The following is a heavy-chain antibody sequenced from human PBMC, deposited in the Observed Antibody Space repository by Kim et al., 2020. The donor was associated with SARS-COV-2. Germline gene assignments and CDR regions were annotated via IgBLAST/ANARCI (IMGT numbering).Heavy chain of an antibody. CDR2: ISSSSSNI. J-gene: IGHJ5*02. V-gene: IGHV3-21*01. CDR1: GFTFSNYS. D-gene: IGHD6-13*01. CDR3: ARGYSSSWGIRFEP. Sequence: GGSLRLSCAASGFTFSNYSMNWVRQAPGKGLEWVSSISSSSSNIYYADSVKGRFTISRDNAKNSLYLQMNSLRAEDTAVYYCARGYSSSWGIRFEPWGQGSLVTVSS.